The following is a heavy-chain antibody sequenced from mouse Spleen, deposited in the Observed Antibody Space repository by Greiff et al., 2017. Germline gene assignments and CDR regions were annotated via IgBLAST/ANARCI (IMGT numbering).Heavy chain of an antibody. CDR1: GYSITSGYY. Sequence: EVQRVESGPGLVKPSQSLSLTCSVTGYSITSGYYWNWIRQFPGNKLEWMGYISYDGSNNYNPSLKNRISITRDTSKNQFFLKLNSVTTEDTATYYCARRANLYYFDYWGQGTTLTVSS. CDR2: ISYDGSN. V-gene: IGHV3-6*01. CDR3: ARRANLYYFDY. J-gene: IGHJ2*01. D-gene: IGHD6-1*01.